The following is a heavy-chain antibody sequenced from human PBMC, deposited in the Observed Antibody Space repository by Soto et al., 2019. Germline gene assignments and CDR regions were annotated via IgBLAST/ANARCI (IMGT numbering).Heavy chain of an antibody. Sequence: QVQLVESGGGVVQPGRSLRLSCAASGFTFSSYGMHWVRQAPGKGLEWVAVISYDGSNKYYADSVKGRFTISRDNSKNTLYLQMNSLRAEDTAVYYCAKDLKTMILGMDVWVQGTTVTVSS. CDR2: ISYDGSNK. CDR1: GFTFSSYG. J-gene: IGHJ6*02. V-gene: IGHV3-30*18. D-gene: IGHD3-22*01. CDR3: AKDLKTMILGMDV.